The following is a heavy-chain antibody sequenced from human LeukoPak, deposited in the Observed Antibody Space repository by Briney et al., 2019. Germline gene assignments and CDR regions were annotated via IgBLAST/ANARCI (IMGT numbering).Heavy chain of an antibody. J-gene: IGHJ4*02. V-gene: IGHV1-2*02. CDR2: MRPASGDS. D-gene: IGHD2-2*01. Sequence: ASVKVSCKASGYSFTTYYVHWVRRAPGQGLEWMGYMRPASGDSNFAQKFQDRVTMTRDTSISTAYLELSRLTSDDTAVYYCSTEDKYCTTTTCADYWGQGTLVTVSS. CDR3: STEDKYCTTTTCADY. CDR1: GYSFTTYY.